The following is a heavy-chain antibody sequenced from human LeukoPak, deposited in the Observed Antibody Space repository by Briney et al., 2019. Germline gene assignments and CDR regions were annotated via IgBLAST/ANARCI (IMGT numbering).Heavy chain of an antibody. V-gene: IGHV3-48*01. CDR2: ISSSSSTI. CDR1: GFTFSSYS. J-gene: IGHJ6*03. D-gene: IGHD5-18*01. Sequence: GGSLRLSCAASGFTFSSYSMNWVRQAPGKGLEWVSYISSSSSTIYYADSVKGRFTISRDNAKNSLYLQMNSLRAEDTAVYYCARENRYSYGFNYNYYMDVWGKGTTVTVSS. CDR3: ARENRYSYGFNYNYYMDV.